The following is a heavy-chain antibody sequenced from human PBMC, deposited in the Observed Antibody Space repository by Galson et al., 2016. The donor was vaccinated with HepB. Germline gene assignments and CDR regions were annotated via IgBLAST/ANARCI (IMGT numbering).Heavy chain of an antibody. CDR3: VRGSTAPAV. D-gene: IGHD1-26*01. Sequence: SLRLSCAASGFTYRKYDMSWLRQAPGKGLEVVSSISRSGDSTDYADSVKGRFTISRDNSKNTLSLQMNSLTDTAIYYCVRGSTAPAVWGKGTTVTVSS. J-gene: IGHJ6*04. CDR2: ISRSGDST. V-gene: IGHV3-23*01. CDR1: GFTYRKYD.